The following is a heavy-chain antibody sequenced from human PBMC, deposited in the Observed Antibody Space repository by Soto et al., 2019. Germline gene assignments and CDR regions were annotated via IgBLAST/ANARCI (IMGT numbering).Heavy chain of an antibody. CDR2: IYYSGST. J-gene: IGHJ6*03. CDR3: ASQRYDILTGYYYYYYYMDV. Sequence: SERLSLTSTVSSGSISISYWSWIRQPQRKGLEWIGYIYYSGSTNYNPSLKSRVTISVDTSKNQFSLKLSSVTAADTAVYYCASQRYDILTGYYYYYYYMDVWGKGTTVTVSS. CDR1: SGSISISY. D-gene: IGHD3-9*01. V-gene: IGHV4-59*08.